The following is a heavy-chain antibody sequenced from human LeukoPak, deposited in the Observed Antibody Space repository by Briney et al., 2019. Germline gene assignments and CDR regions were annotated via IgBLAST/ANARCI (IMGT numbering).Heavy chain of an antibody. D-gene: IGHD1-7*01. J-gene: IGHJ4*02. CDR3: ARERARTIWVGLFDY. CDR1: GYTFTSYY. V-gene: IGHV1-46*01. CDR2: INPSGGST. Sequence: ASVKVSCKASGYTFTSYYMHWVRQAPGQGLEWMGIINPSGGSTSYAQKFQGRVTMTRDTSTSTVYMELSSLRSEDTAVYYCARERARTIWVGLFDYWGQGTLVTVSS.